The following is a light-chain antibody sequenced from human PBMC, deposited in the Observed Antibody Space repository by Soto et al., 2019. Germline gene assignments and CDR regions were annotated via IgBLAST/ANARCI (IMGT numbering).Light chain of an antibody. V-gene: IGKV3-20*01. CDR2: GAS. J-gene: IGKJ5*01. CDR1: QTIDNT. CDR3: QQYGSSPIT. Sequence: EIVMTQSPATLSLSPGERATLSCRASQTIDNTLAWYQRKPGQAPRLLIYGASTRATGVPARFSGSGSGTDFTLTISRLEPEDFAVYYCQQYGSSPITFGQGTRLEIK.